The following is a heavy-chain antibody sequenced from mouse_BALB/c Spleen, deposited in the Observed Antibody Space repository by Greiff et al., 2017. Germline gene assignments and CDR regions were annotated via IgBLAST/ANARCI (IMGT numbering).Heavy chain of an antibody. J-gene: IGHJ2*01. CDR2: IFPGTGTT. D-gene: IGHD1-1*01. Sequence: QVPLQQSGAELVKPGASVKLSCKPSGYTFTSSWIQWVTQRPGQGLGWIGEIFPGTGTTYYNEKFKGKATLTIDTSSSTAYMQLSSLTSEDSAVYFCARFFTTVVADGWGKGSTLTVSS. V-gene: IGHV1S132*01. CDR1: GYTFTSSW. CDR3: ARFFTTVVADG.